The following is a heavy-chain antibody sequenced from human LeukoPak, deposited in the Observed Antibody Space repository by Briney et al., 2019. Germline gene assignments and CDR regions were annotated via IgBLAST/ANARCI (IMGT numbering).Heavy chain of an antibody. Sequence: PSLTFALYAASFSGYYCSWIRQPPGKGLYWIGEINHSGSTNYNPSLKSRVTISVDPSKNQFSLKLSSVTTADTAVYYCARGSSIAVAGTGLPYWGQGTLVTVSS. CDR3: ARGSSIAVAGTGLPY. CDR1: AASFSGYY. D-gene: IGHD6-19*01. J-gene: IGHJ4*02. CDR2: INHSGST. V-gene: IGHV4-34*01.